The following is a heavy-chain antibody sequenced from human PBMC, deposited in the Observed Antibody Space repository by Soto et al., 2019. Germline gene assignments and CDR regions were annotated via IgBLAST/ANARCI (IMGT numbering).Heavy chain of an antibody. CDR3: ARAVAAKGRHYYYYYYIDV. V-gene: IGHV3-13*01. CDR1: GFTFSSYD. D-gene: IGHD2-15*01. J-gene: IGHJ6*03. Sequence: EVQLVESGGGLVQPGGSLRLSCAASGFTFSSYDMHWVRQATGKGLEWVSAIGTAGDTYYPGSVKGRFTISRENAKNSLYLQMNSLRAGDTAVYYCARAVAAKGRHYYYYYYIDVWGKGTTVTVSS. CDR2: IGTAGDT.